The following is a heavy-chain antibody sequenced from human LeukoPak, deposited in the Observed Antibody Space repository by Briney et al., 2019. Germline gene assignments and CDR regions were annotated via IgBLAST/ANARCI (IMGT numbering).Heavy chain of an antibody. Sequence: ASVKVSSKASGYTFTGYYMHWVRQAPGQGFEWMGWINPDNGGTNYAQKFQGRVTLTWDTSIGTAYMELSRLTSDDTAVYCCALYQSSCNNYEGAVDIWGQGTMVTVSS. CDR2: INPDNGGT. CDR3: ALYQSSCNNYEGAVDI. D-gene: IGHD2-2*02. J-gene: IGHJ3*02. CDR1: GYTFTGYY. V-gene: IGHV1-2*02.